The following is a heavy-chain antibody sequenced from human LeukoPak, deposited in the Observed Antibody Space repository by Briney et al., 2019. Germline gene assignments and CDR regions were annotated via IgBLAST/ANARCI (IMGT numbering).Heavy chain of an antibody. CDR1: GYSFTSYW. D-gene: IGHD4-17*01. J-gene: IGHJ3*02. CDR2: IYPGDSDT. Sequence: GESLKISWKGSGYSFTSYWIGWVRQMPGKGLEWMGIIYPGDSDTRYSPSFQGQVTISADKSISTAYLQWSSLKASDTAMYYCARTTVLPLVHQRVPDAFDIWGQGTMVTVSS. CDR3: ARTTVLPLVHQRVPDAFDI. V-gene: IGHV5-51*01.